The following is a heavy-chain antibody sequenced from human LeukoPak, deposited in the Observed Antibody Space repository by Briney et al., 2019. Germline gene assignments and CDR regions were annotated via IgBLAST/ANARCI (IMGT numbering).Heavy chain of an antibody. CDR3: ARGLTLGGDDY. CDR1: GGSISGYY. Sequence: SETLSLTCTVSGGSISGYYWSWIRQPPGKGLEWIGEINHSGSTNYNPSLKSRVTISVDTSKNQFSLKLSSVTAADTAVYYCARGLTLGGDDYWGQGTLVTVSS. D-gene: IGHD3-16*01. V-gene: IGHV4-34*01. CDR2: INHSGST. J-gene: IGHJ4*02.